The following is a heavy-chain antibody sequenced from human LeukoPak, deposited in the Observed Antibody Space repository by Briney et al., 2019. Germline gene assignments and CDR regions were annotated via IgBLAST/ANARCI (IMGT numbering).Heavy chain of an antibody. V-gene: IGHV3-49*04. J-gene: IGHJ4*02. CDR2: ITSNSNGATA. D-gene: IGHD6-19*01. Sequence: GGSLRLSCTASGITFRNSAINWVRQAPGKGLEWVGFITSNSNGATAEYATSVKGRFSISRDDSTSIAYLQMNSLKSEDTGVHYCSFATSGWKATLDYWGRGSPVTVSS. CDR1: GITFRNSA. CDR3: SFATSGWKATLDY.